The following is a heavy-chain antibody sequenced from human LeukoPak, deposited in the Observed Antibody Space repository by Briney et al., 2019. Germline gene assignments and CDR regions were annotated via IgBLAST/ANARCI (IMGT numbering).Heavy chain of an antibody. Sequence: GGSLRLSCAASGFTFSSYAMSWVRQAPGKGLEWVSAISGSGGSTYYADSVKGRFTISRDNSNNTLYLQMNSLRAEDTAVYYCAKAGYCSGGSCYSTDYWGQGTLVTVSS. J-gene: IGHJ4*02. CDR2: ISGSGGST. D-gene: IGHD2-15*01. CDR3: AKAGYCSGGSCYSTDY. CDR1: GFTFSSYA. V-gene: IGHV3-23*01.